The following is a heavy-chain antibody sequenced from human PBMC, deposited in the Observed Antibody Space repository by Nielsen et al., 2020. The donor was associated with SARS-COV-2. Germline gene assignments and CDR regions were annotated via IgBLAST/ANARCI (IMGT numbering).Heavy chain of an antibody. CDR2: IYYSGST. D-gene: IGHD5-18*01. V-gene: IGHV4-31*02. J-gene: IGHJ4*02. Sequence: WIRQPPGKGLEWTGYIYYSGSTYYNPSLKSRVTISVDTSKNQFSLKLSSVTAADTAVYYCARYSYGYRYWGQGTLVTVSS. CDR3: ARYSYGYRY.